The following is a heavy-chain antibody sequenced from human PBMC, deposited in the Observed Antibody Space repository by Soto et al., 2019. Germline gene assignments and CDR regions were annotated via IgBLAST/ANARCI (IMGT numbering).Heavy chain of an antibody. D-gene: IGHD1-26*01. CDR3: ARGELRYWYTMDV. V-gene: IGHV1-3*04. CDR1: GYSFTSYA. Sequence: QVQLVQSGAEVKKPGASVNVSCKASGYSFTSYALHWLRQAPGQRPEWMGWILTGKGDTKYSPNFQGRVTIARDTFARTAYMELSSLRSEDTAVYYCARGELRYWYTMDVWGQGTTVTVSS. CDR2: ILTGKGDT. J-gene: IGHJ6*02.